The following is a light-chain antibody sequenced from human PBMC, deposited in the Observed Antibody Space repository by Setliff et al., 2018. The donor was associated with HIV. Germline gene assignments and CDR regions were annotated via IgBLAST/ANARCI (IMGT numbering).Light chain of an antibody. V-gene: IGLV2-14*03. CDR1: SSDVGGYNY. CDR2: DVS. J-gene: IGLJ1*01. Sequence: QSVLTQPASVSGSPGQSITISCTGTSSDVGGYNYVSWYQQHPGKAPKFMIYDVSNRPSGVSNRFSSSKSGNTASLTISGLQAEDEADYYCSSYTSSSTFYVFGTGTKVTVL. CDR3: SSYTSSSTFYV.